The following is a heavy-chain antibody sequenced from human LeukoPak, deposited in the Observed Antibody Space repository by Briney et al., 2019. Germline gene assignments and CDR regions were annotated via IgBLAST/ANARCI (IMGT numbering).Heavy chain of an antibody. CDR2: IYYSGST. V-gene: IGHV4-59*01. CDR3: ARTPDVTRWLQPFDY. Sequence: SETLSLTCTVSGGSISSYYWSWIRQPPGKGLEWIGYIYYSGSTNYNPSLKSRVTISVDTSKNQFSLRLSPVTAADTAFYYCARTPDVTRWLQPFDYWGQGILVTVSS. CDR1: GGSISSYY. J-gene: IGHJ4*02. D-gene: IGHD5-24*01.